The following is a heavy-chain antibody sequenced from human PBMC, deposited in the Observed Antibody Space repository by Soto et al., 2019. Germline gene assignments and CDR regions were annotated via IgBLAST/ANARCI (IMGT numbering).Heavy chain of an antibody. D-gene: IGHD6-6*01. V-gene: IGHV1-69*01. CDR1: GGTFSSYA. CDR2: IIPIFGTA. Sequence: QVQLVQSGAEVKKPGSSVKVSCKASGGTFSSYAISWVRQAPGQGLEWMGGIIPIFGTANYAQKFQGRVTITADESTSTAYREMSSLRSEDPAVYYCVRCLPSSQSSIAVRPNYGMDVWGQGTTVTVSS. J-gene: IGHJ6*02. CDR3: VRCLPSSQSSIAVRPNYGMDV.